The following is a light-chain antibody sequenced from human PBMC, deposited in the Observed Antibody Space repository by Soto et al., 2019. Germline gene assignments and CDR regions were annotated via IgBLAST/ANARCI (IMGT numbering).Light chain of an antibody. V-gene: IGKV1-5*01. CDR2: AAS. CDR3: QRYNSNPWT. Sequence: DIQMTQSPSTLSASVGDRVTITCRASQSVNGWLAWYQQKPGKAPKLLIYAASNLESGVPSRLSGSGSGTEFTLTLSSLQPDDSATYYCQRYNSNPWTFGQGTKVDIK. J-gene: IGKJ1*01. CDR1: QSVNGW.